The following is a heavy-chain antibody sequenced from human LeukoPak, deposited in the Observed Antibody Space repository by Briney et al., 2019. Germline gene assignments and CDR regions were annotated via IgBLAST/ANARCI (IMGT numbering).Heavy chain of an antibody. V-gene: IGHV3-21*01. J-gene: IGHJ4*02. Sequence: GGSLRLSCAASGFTFSSYSMNWVRQAPGKGLEWASSISSSSSYIYYADSVKGRFTISRDNAKNSLYLQMNSLRAEDTAVYYCARESGYGDYAFDYWGQGTLVTVSS. D-gene: IGHD4-17*01. CDR3: ARESGYGDYAFDY. CDR2: ISSSSSYI. CDR1: GFTFSSYS.